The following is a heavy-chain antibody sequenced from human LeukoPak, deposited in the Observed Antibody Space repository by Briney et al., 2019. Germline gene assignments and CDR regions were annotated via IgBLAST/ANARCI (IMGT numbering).Heavy chain of an antibody. D-gene: IGHD6-6*01. CDR1: GFTFSDSW. J-gene: IGHJ4*02. CDR2: IKQDGSQR. V-gene: IGHV3-7*01. Sequence: GGSLTLSCTPSGFTFSDSWMTWVRQAPGKGPEGVANIKQDGSQRHHVDSVRGRYTISRDNAKNSLFVQMNGLRAEDTAVYYCARRGGSSSRRSPIDYWGQGTLVTVSS. CDR3: ARRGGSSSRRSPIDY.